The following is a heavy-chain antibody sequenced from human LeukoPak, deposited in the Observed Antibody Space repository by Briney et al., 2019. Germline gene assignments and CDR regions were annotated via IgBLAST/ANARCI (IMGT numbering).Heavy chain of an antibody. Sequence: GGSLRLSCAASGFTFSSYSMNWVRQAPGKGLEWVSSISSSGSYIYYADSVKGRFTISRDNAKNSLYLQMNSLRAEDTAVYYCARDSVSTTVTPMDVWGKGTTVTVSS. CDR2: ISSSGSYI. V-gene: IGHV3-21*01. J-gene: IGHJ6*04. CDR1: GFTFSSYS. CDR3: ARDSVSTTVTPMDV. D-gene: IGHD4-11*01.